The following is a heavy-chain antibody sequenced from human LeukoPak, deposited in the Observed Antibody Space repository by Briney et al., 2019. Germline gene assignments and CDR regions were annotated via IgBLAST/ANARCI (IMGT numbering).Heavy chain of an antibody. CDR1: GFTFSSYS. V-gene: IGHV3-21*01. D-gene: IGHD3-16*02. CDR2: ISSSSRYI. J-gene: IGHJ4*02. CDR3: ARPDMITFGGVIALPFDY. Sequence: GGSLRLSCAASGFTFSSYSMNGVRQAPGKGLEWVSSISSSSRYIYYADSVKGRFTISRDNAKNSLYLQMNSLRAEDTAVYYCARPDMITFGGVIALPFDYWGQGTRVSVSS.